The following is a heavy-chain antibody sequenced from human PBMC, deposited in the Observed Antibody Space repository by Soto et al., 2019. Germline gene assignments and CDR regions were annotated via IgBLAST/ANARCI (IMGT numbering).Heavy chain of an antibody. Sequence: GSLRLSFAASGLTCGNFWMSWVRQAPGKGLEWVANINQDGSEKNYVDSVKGRFTISRDNAEKSLYLQMHGLRVEDAALYYCARDRDKWDIDFDLWGHGNLVT. CDR3: ARDRDKWDIDFDL. CDR2: INQDGSEK. J-gene: IGHJ4*01. CDR1: GLTCGNFW. D-gene: IGHD1-26*01. V-gene: IGHV3-7*03.